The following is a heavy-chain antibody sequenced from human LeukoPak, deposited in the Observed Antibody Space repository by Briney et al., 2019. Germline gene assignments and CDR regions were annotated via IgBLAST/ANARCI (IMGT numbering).Heavy chain of an antibody. CDR3: ARNGIAAADSENYYYYYMDV. J-gene: IGHJ6*03. CDR2: INHSGST. CDR1: GGSFSGYY. D-gene: IGHD6-13*01. V-gene: IGHV4-34*01. Sequence: PSETLSLTCAVYGGSFSGYYWSWIRQPPGKGLEWIGEINHSGSTNYNPSLKSRVTISVDTSKNQFSLKLSSVTAADTAVYYCARNGIAAADSENYYYYYMDVWGKGTTVTVSS.